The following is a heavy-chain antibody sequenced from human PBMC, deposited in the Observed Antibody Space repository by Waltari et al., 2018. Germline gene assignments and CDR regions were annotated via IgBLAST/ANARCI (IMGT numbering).Heavy chain of an antibody. Sequence: QVQLVESGGGVIQPGGSLRLSCAASGFPFSTSGNHWVRQTPGKGLEWVAFISFDTSTKYYADSVKGRFTISSDRSKNTVYLQMNSLTTEDAAVYYCAKDSAFRYSLYANYYFEFWGQGTLVTVSS. CDR2: ISFDTSTK. D-gene: IGHD5-12*01. CDR3: AKDSAFRYSLYANYYFEF. V-gene: IGHV3-30*18. J-gene: IGHJ4*02. CDR1: GFPFSTSG.